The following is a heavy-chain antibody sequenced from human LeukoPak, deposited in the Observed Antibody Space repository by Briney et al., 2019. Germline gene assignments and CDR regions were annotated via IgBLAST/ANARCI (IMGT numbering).Heavy chain of an antibody. V-gene: IGHV1-58*01. CDR2: IVVGSGNT. CDR3: ARAQTTYYDFWSGSYYYYYMDV. J-gene: IGHJ6*03. D-gene: IGHD3-3*01. CDR1: GFTFTSSA. Sequence: GASVKVSCKASGFTFTSSAVQWVRQARGQRLEWIGWIVVGSGNTNYAQKFQERVTITRDMSTSTAYMELSSLRSEDTAVYYCARAQTTYYDFWSGSYYYYYMDVWGKGTTVTVSS.